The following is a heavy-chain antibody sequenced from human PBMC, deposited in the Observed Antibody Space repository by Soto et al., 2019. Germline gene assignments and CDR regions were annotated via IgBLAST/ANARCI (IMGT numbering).Heavy chain of an antibody. CDR2: IIPIFGTA. D-gene: IGHD2-21*02. CDR1: GGTFSSYV. CDR3: ARDGAYCGGDCYSFWFDP. V-gene: IGHV1-69*13. Sequence: SVKVSCKASGGTFSSYVISWVRQDPGQGLEWMGGIIPIFGTANYAQKFQGRVTITADESTSTAYMELSSLRSEDTAVYYCARDGAYCGGDCYSFWFDPWGQGTLVTVSS. J-gene: IGHJ5*02.